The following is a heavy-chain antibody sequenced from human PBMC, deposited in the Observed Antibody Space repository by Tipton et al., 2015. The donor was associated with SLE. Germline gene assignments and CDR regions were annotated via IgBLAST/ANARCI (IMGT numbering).Heavy chain of an antibody. V-gene: IGHV4-61*01. CDR3: AGDSQAFDY. CDR1: GGSISSGSYY. CDR2: IFHSGNT. J-gene: IGHJ4*02. Sequence: TLSLTCTVSGGSISSGSYYWSWIRQPPGKGLEWIGYIFHSGNTNYNPSLKSRVTISADTSKNQFSLKLTSVTAADTAVYYCAGDSQAFDYWGQGSLVTVSS.